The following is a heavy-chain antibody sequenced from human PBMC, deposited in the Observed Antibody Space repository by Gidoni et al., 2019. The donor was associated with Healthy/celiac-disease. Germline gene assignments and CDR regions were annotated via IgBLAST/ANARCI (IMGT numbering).Heavy chain of an antibody. V-gene: IGHV3-48*02. CDR3: ARDRPVIYDFLTVYGMDV. J-gene: IGHJ6*02. Sequence: EVQLVESGGGLVQPGGSLRLSCAASGFTFSSYSMNWVRQAPGKGLEWVSYISSSSSTIYYADSVKGRFTISRDNAKNSLYLQMNSLRDEDTAVYYCARDRPVIYDFLTVYGMDVWGQGTTVTVSS. D-gene: IGHD3-9*01. CDR1: GFTFSSYS. CDR2: ISSSSSTI.